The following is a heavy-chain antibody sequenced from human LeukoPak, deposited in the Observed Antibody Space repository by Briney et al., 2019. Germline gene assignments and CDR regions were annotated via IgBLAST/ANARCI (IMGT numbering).Heavy chain of an antibody. Sequence: GGSLRLSCAASGITFSRSAMNWVRQAPGKGLEWVSYISSSSSSNNIYYSDSVKGRFTISRDNAKNSLYLQMNSLRADDTALYYCAKAWGSVYGDYYGNLDYWGQGTLVTVSS. CDR1: GITFSRSA. CDR2: ISSSSSSNNI. V-gene: IGHV3-48*04. J-gene: IGHJ4*02. D-gene: IGHD4-17*01. CDR3: AKAWGSVYGDYYGNLDY.